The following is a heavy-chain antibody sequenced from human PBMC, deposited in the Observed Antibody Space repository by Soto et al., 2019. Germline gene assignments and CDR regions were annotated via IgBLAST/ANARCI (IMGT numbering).Heavy chain of an antibody. CDR2: IYYSGST. CDR3: ARHTAHYYDSSGPFDY. J-gene: IGHJ4*02. Sequence: SETLSLTCTVSGGSISSSSYYWGWIRQPPGKGLEWIGSIYYSGSTYYNPSLKSRVTISVDTPKNQFSLKLSSVTAADTAVYYCARHTAHYYDSSGPFDYWGQGTLGTSPQ. CDR1: GGSISSSSYY. D-gene: IGHD3-22*01. V-gene: IGHV4-39*01.